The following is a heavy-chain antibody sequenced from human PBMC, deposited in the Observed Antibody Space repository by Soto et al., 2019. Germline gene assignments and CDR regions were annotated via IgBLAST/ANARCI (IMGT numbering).Heavy chain of an antibody. V-gene: IGHV4-34*01. D-gene: IGHD3-3*01. Sequence: SETLSLTCAVYGGSFSGYYWSWIRQPPGKGLEWIGEINHSGSTNYNPSLKSRVTISVDTSKNQFSLKLSSVTAADTAVYYCARGTFERVYDFWSGAHYYYYYMDVWGKGTTVTVSS. CDR2: INHSGST. J-gene: IGHJ6*03. CDR3: ARGTFERVYDFWSGAHYYYYYMDV. CDR1: GGSFSGYY.